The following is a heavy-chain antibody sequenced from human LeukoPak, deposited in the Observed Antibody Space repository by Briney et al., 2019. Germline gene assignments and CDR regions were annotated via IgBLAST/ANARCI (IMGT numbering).Heavy chain of an antibody. V-gene: IGHV3-74*01. CDR1: GFTFSNYW. D-gene: IGHD3-22*01. CDR2: INSDGINT. CDR3: ARDLGQYYDTSDNWFDP. J-gene: IGHJ5*02. Sequence: GGSLRLSCAASGFTFSNYWMHWVRQAPGKGLVWVSRINSDGINTSYADSVKGRFTISRDNAKNTLNLQMNSLRAKDTAVYYCARDLGQYYDTSDNWFDPWGQGTLVTVSS.